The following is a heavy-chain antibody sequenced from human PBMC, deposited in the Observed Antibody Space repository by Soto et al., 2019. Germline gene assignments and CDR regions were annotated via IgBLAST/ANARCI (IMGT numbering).Heavy chain of an antibody. J-gene: IGHJ5*02. CDR2: LYSGGTT. Sequence: GGSLRLSCAASGFIVSNSYMSWVRQAPGKGLEWVSILYSGGTTYYADSVKGRFTFSRDNAANTVFLQMDNLRVEDTAVYYCVRDRGGSYWLDPWGQGTLVTVSS. CDR3: VRDRGGSYWLDP. CDR1: GFIVSNSY. V-gene: IGHV3-53*01. D-gene: IGHD1-26*01.